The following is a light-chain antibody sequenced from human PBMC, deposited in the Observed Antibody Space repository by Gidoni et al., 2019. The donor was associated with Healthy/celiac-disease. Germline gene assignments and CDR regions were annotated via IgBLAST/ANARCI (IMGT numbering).Light chain of an antibody. V-gene: IGKV3-20*01. Sequence: EIVLTQSPGTLSLSPGERATLSCRASQSVSSSYLAWYQQKPGQAPRLLIYAASSRASGIPDRFSGSGSGTDFTLTISRLEPEDFAAYYCQQYDSSQLTFGQGTKVEIK. CDR1: QSVSSSY. J-gene: IGKJ1*01. CDR2: AAS. CDR3: QQYDSSQLT.